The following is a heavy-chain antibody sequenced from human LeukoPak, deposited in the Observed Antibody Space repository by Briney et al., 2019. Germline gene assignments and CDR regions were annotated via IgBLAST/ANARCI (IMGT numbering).Heavy chain of an antibody. CDR1: GFTFSSYG. D-gene: IGHD3-3*01. CDR3: ARATLYYDFWSGYYDHYFDY. Sequence: GGSLRLSCAASGFTFSSYGMHWVRQAPGKGLEWVAVIWYDGSNKYYADSVKGRFTISRDNSKNTLYLQMNSLRAEDTAVYYCARATLYYDFWSGYYDHYFDYWGQGTLVTVSS. CDR2: IWYDGSNK. V-gene: IGHV3-33*01. J-gene: IGHJ4*02.